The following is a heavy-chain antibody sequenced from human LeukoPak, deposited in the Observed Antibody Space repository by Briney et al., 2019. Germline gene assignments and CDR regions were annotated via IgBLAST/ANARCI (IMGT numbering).Heavy chain of an antibody. J-gene: IGHJ4*02. V-gene: IGHV1-18*01. CDR1: GYTFTSYG. D-gene: IGHD3-3*01. Sequence: ASVKVSCKASGYTFTSYGISWVRQAPGQGLEWMGWISAYSGNTNYAQKLQGRVTMTTDTSTSTAYMELRSLRSDDTAVYYCARGRYDFWSGYYTFDYWGQGTLVTVSS. CDR3: ARGRYDFWSGYYTFDY. CDR2: ISAYSGNT.